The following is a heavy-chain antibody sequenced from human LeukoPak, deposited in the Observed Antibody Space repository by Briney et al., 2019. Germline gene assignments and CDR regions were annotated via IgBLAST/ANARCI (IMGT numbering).Heavy chain of an antibody. CDR1: GGSFSGYY. CDR2: INHSGST. D-gene: IGHD3-10*01. CDR3: ARDGSARYVRHWYFDL. V-gene: IGHV4-34*01. J-gene: IGHJ2*01. Sequence: SETLSLTCAVYGGSFSGYYWSWIRQPPGKGLEWIGEINHSGSTNYNPSLKSRVTISVDTSKDQFSLKLSSVTAADTAVYYCARDGSARYVRHWYFDLWGRGTLVTVSS.